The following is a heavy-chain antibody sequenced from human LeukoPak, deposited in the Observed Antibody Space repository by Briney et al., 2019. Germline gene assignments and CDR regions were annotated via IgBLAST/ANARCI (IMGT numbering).Heavy chain of an antibody. Sequence: STYYADSVKGRFTISRDNSKNTLYLQMNSLRAEDTAVYYCTTWRYCSGGSCYSGWLDPWGQGTLVTVSS. CDR3: TTWRYCSGGSCYSGWLDP. CDR2: ST. V-gene: IGHV3-53*01. J-gene: IGHJ5*02. D-gene: IGHD2-15*01.